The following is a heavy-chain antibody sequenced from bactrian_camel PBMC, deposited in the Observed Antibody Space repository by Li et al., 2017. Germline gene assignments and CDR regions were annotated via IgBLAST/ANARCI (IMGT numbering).Heavy chain of an antibody. J-gene: IGHJ4*01. CDR1: GYTYNRYC. D-gene: IGHD2*01. CDR3: AAKTVPCSMVVGLVRWRYNL. Sequence: DVQLVESVGGSVKAGGSLTLTCVAPGYTYNRYCMGWFRQATGKERAGVAAIYLSGNGGSTYYGDSVKGRFTISQDNGKNTLYLQKNSLKPEDTAMYYCAAKTVPCSMVVGLVRWRYNLWGQGTQVTVS. CDR2: IYLSGNGGST. V-gene: IGHV3S31*01.